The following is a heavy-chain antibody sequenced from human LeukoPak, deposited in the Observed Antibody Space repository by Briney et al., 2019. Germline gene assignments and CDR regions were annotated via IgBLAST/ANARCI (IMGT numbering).Heavy chain of an antibody. CDR2: IYYSGTT. CDR1: GGSISSSSYY. V-gene: IGHV4-39*01. D-gene: IGHD1-14*01. J-gene: IGHJ4*02. Sequence: SETLSLTCTVSGGSISSSSYYWGWIRQPPGKGLEWIGCIYYSGTTNYNPSLKSRVTISVDTSKNHFSLKLSSVTAADTAVYYCARQGFGTGRNQDWGQGTLVTVSS. CDR3: ARQGFGTGRNQD.